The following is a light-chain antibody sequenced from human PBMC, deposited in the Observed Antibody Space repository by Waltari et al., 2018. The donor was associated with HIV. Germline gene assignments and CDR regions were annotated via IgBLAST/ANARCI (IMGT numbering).Light chain of an antibody. J-gene: IGLJ3*02. V-gene: IGLV2-8*01. CDR3: SSYGDSLRVL. Sequence: QSALTQPPSASGSLGQSVTISCTGSSSDIGAYDSLSWFQQHPRSAPNLLLYEVTRRPSTVSDRFSGSRSGSTAFLTVAGLQPDDEATYFCSSYGDSLRVLFGGGTNVTVL. CDR2: EVT. CDR1: SSDIGAYDS.